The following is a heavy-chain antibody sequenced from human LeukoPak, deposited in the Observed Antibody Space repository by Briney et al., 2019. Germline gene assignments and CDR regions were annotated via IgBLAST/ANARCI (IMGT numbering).Heavy chain of an antibody. D-gene: IGHD3-3*01. CDR3: ARAEDDFWSGYYSVDY. CDR1: GFTFSSYA. J-gene: IGHJ4*02. CDR2: ISGSGGST. V-gene: IGHV3-23*01. Sequence: QPGGSLRLSCAASGFTFSSYAMSWVRQAPGKGLEWVSAISGSGGSTYYADSVKGRFTISRDNAKNSLYLQMNSLRAEDTAVYYCARAEDDFWSGYYSVDYWGQGTLVTVSS.